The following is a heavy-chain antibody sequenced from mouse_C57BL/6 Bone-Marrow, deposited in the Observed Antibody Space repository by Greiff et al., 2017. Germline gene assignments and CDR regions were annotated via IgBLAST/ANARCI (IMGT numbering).Heavy chain of an antibody. V-gene: IGHV1-82*01. CDR3: AKPLYYGSSYGY. D-gene: IGHD1-1*01. CDR1: GFAFSSSW. J-gene: IGHJ2*01. Sequence: QVQLQQSGPELVKPGASVKLSCTASGFAFSSSWMNWVHQTPGKSLEWVGRINPGDGDTNYHGKFKGKATLTADNSYSTAYMQLSSLTSEDSAVYFGAKPLYYGSSYGYWGQGTTLTVSS. CDR2: INPGDGDT.